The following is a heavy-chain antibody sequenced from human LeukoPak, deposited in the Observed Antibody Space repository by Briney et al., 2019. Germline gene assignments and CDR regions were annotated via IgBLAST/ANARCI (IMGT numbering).Heavy chain of an antibody. CDR3: ARTDLVRGVLFDY. Sequence: SAKVSCKASGGTFSSYAISWVRQAPGQGLEWMGGIIPIFGTANYAQKFQGRVTITADKSTSTAYMELSSLRSEDTAVYYCARTDLVRGVLFDYWGQGTLVTVSS. J-gene: IGHJ4*02. D-gene: IGHD3-10*01. V-gene: IGHV1-69*06. CDR1: GGTFSSYA. CDR2: IIPIFGTA.